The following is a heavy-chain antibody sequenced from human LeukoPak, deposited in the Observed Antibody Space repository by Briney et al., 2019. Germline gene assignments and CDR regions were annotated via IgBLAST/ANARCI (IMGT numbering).Heavy chain of an antibody. V-gene: IGHV1-2*02. D-gene: IGHD6-25*01. CDR2: INPNSGGT. CDR1: GYTFTGYH. J-gene: IGHJ6*02. CDR3: ARDRRPRAGGSGYYYYGMDV. Sequence: ASVKVSCKASGYTFTGYHMHWVRQAPGQGLEWMGWINPNSGGTNYAQKFQGRVTMTRDTSISTAYMELSRLRSDDTAVYYCARDRRPRAGGSGYYYYGMDVWGQGTTVTVSS.